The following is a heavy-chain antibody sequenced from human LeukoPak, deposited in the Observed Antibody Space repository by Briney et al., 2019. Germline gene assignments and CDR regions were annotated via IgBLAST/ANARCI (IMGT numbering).Heavy chain of an antibody. CDR2: IKQDGSEP. CDR3: TRVHLEIIY. V-gene: IGHV3-7*04. CDR1: GLTFRTFS. Sequence: GGTLILSYAASGLTFRTFSMSWVRQAPGKGLEWVATIKQDGSEPWYVESVKGRFTISKDNANSLVYLQMNSLRVEDTAVYYCTRVHLEIIYW. J-gene: IGHJ4*01. D-gene: IGHD3-3*01.